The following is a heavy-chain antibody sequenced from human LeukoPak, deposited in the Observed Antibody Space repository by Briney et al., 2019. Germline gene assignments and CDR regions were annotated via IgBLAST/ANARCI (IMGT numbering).Heavy chain of an antibody. CDR1: GGTFSSYA. CDR3: ARENYYDSSGSHHPHFDY. CDR2: IIPIFGTA. Sequence: GASVKVSCKASGGTFSSYAISWVRQAPGQGLEWMGGIIPIFGTANYAQKFQGRVTITTDESTSTAYMELSSLRSEDTAVYYCARENYYDSSGSHHPHFDYWAREPWSPSPQ. D-gene: IGHD3-22*01. J-gene: IGHJ4*02. V-gene: IGHV1-69*05.